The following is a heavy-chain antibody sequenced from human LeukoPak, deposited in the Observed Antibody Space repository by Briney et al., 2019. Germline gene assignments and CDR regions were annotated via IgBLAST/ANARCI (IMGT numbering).Heavy chain of an antibody. V-gene: IGHV4-59*01. Sequence: SETLSLTCTVSGGSISSYYWSWIRQPPGKGLEWIGYIYYSGSTNYNPSLKSRVTISVDTSKNQFSLKLSSVTAADTAVYYCAREGDYGNYFDYWGQGTLVTVSS. CDR1: GGSISSYY. CDR2: IYYSGST. J-gene: IGHJ4*02. D-gene: IGHD4-17*01. CDR3: AREGDYGNYFDY.